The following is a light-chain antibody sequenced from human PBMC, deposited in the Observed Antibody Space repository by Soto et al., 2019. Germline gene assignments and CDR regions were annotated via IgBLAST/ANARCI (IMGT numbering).Light chain of an antibody. CDR1: QSISTW. CDR2: KAS. V-gene: IGKV1-5*03. Sequence: DIQMTQSPSTLSASVGDRVTITCRASQSISTWLAWYQQKPGKAPKLLIYKASSLEGGVPSRFSGSGSGTELNITVRSLRPDDFATYYCQQYNTYPLTFGGGTTVEIK. CDR3: QQYNTYPLT. J-gene: IGKJ4*01.